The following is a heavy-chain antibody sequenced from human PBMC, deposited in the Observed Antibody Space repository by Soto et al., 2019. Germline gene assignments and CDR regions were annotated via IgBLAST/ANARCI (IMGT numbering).Heavy chain of an antibody. CDR2: IWYDGSNK. J-gene: IGHJ6*02. V-gene: IGHV3-33*01. Sequence: GGSLRLSCAASGFTFSSYGMHWVRQAPGKGLEWVAVIWYDGSNKYYADSVKGRFTISRDNSKNTLYLQMNSLRAEDTAVYYCAREKQWLVEDYYYYGMDVWGQGTTVTVSS. CDR1: GFTFSSYG. CDR3: AREKQWLVEDYYYYGMDV. D-gene: IGHD6-19*01.